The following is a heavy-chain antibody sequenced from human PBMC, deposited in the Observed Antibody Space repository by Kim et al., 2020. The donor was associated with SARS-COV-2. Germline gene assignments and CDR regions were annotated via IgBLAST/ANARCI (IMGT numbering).Heavy chain of an antibody. Sequence: GGSLRLSCAVSGFKFPHFDVHWVRQAPGKGLEWVSGINHSGGDTYYRDSVKGRFTISRDHSQNMVYLQMSSLRPEDTAIYFCAKAQTVTMIVVAPAFEI. V-gene: IGHV3-23*01. J-gene: IGHJ3*02. CDR3: AKAQTVTMIVVAPAFEI. CDR2: INHSGGDT. D-gene: IGHD3-22*01. CDR1: GFKFPHFD.